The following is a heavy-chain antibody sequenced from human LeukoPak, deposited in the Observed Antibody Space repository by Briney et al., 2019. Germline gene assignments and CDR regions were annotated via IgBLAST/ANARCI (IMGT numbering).Heavy chain of an antibody. CDR1: GYTFTSYA. Sequence: GASVKVSCKASGYTFTSYAMHWVRQAPGQRLEWMGWSNAGNGNTKYSQEFQGRVTITRDTSASTAYMELSSLRSEDTAVYYCARSDSSGYYYDYWGQGPLVTVSS. V-gene: IGHV1-3*02. CDR3: ARSDSSGYYYDY. D-gene: IGHD3-22*01. J-gene: IGHJ4*02. CDR2: SNAGNGNT.